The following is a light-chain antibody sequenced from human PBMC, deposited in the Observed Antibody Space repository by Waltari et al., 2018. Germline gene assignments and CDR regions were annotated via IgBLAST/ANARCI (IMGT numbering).Light chain of an antibody. CDR1: NATIARNY. CDR2: EDN. CDR3: QSYDGRNHWV. J-gene: IGLJ3*02. Sequence: NFWLAHPPSVSESPGKTVPISCTGINATIARNYLPWSQQRPGSAPTTLIVEDNQRPSGVPDRFSASIDSSSSSASLTISGLKTEDEAHYYCQSYDGRNHWVFGGGTKLTVL. V-gene: IGLV6-57*02.